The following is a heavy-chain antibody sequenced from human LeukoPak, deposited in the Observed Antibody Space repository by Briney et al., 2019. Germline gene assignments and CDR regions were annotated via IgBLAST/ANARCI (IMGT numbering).Heavy chain of an antibody. D-gene: IGHD3-22*01. J-gene: IGHJ3*02. Sequence: GGSLRLSCAASGFIFSDYYMSWVRQAPGKGLEWLSYIDLSGNVKYYVDSVKGRFTISRDNAKNSLHLQMDSLRAEDTAVYYCAIYYDSSENIWGQGTMVTVSS. CDR3: AIYYDSSENI. CDR1: GFIFSDYY. V-gene: IGHV3-11*04. CDR2: IDLSGNVK.